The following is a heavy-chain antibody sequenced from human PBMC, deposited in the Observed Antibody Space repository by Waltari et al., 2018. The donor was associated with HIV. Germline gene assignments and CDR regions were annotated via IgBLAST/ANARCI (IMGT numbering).Heavy chain of an antibody. CDR1: GGSFSGYY. V-gene: IGHV4-34*01. J-gene: IGHJ5*02. CDR3: AREQWLVRGWFDP. D-gene: IGHD6-19*01. CDR2: INHSGST. Sequence: QVQLQQWGAGLLTPSETLSLTCAVYGGSFSGYYWSWIRQPPGKGLEWIGEINHSGSTNYNPSLKSRVTISVDTSKNQFSLKLSSVTAADTAVYYCAREQWLVRGWFDPWGQGTLVTVSS.